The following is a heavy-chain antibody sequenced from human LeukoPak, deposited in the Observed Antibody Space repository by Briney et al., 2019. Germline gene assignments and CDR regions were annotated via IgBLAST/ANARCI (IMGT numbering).Heavy chain of an antibody. J-gene: IGHJ4*02. CDR1: GFNFDDYA. D-gene: IGHD6-19*01. V-gene: IGHV3-9*01. CDR3: AKDGSSSGWSGGFDY. Sequence: PGGSLRLSCTASGFNFDDYAMQWVRQAPGKGLEWVSGISWNSGSIGYADSVKGRFTISRDNAKNSLYLEMNSLRPEDTALYYCAKDGSSSGWSGGFDYWGQGSLVTVSS. CDR2: ISWNSGSI.